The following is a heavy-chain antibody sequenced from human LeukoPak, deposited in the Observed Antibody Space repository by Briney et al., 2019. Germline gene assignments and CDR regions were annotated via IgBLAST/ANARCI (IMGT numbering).Heavy chain of an antibody. CDR2: IIPIFGTT. CDR3: ASGYSDSSGYYPVGAYYYYMDV. J-gene: IGHJ6*03. V-gene: IGHV1-69*05. CDR1: GDSFGSYS. D-gene: IGHD3-22*01. Sequence: SVKVSCKSSGDSFGSYSFSWVRQAPGQGLEWMGVIIPIFGTTKYAQKFQGRVTVSTDESTSTAYMELSSLRSEDTAVYYCASGYSDSSGYYPVGAYYYYMDVWGKGTTVTVSS.